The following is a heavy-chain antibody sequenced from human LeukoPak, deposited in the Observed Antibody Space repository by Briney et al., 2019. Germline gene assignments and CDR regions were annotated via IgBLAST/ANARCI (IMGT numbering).Heavy chain of an antibody. CDR2: IYYSGST. CDR3: ARDRPSITMVRGVLTNKADAFDI. V-gene: IGHV4-31*03. J-gene: IGHJ3*02. Sequence: SQTLSLTCTVSGGSISGGGYYWSWIRQHPGKGLEWIGYIYYSGSTYYNPSLKRRVSIAVDTSKNQFSLKLSSVTAADTAVYYCARDRPSITMVRGVLTNKADAFDIWGQGTMVTVSS. CDR1: GGSISGGGYY. D-gene: IGHD3-10*01.